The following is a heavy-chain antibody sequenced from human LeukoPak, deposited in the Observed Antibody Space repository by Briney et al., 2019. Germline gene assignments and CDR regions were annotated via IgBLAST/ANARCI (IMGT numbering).Heavy chain of an antibody. CDR3: ALAGYYGSSGYYGVDY. Sequence: SETLSLTCAVSGGSFSGYYWSWIRQPPGKGLEWIGEINHSGSTNYNPSLKSRVTISVDTSKNQFSLKLSSVTAADTAVYYCALAGYYGSSGYYGVDYWGEGTLVTVSS. CDR2: INHSGST. J-gene: IGHJ4*02. CDR1: GGSFSGYY. D-gene: IGHD3-22*01. V-gene: IGHV4-34*01.